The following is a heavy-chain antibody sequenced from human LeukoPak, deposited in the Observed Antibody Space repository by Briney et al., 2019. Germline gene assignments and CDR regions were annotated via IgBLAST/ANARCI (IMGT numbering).Heavy chain of an antibody. CDR3: ARIYDYVWGSSLSFDS. CDR2: IYYSGST. Sequence: SETLSLTCTVSGGSISSYYWSWIRQPPGKGLGWVGYIYYSGSTNYKHTLKSRVTISVDTSKNQFSLKLSSVSAADTAVYYCARIYDYVWGSSLSFDSWGKGTLVTVSS. CDR1: GGSISSYY. J-gene: IGHJ4*02. V-gene: IGHV4-59*08. D-gene: IGHD3-16*01.